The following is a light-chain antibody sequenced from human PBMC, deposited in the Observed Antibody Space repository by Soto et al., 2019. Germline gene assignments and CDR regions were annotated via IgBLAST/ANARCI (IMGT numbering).Light chain of an antibody. J-gene: IGKJ2*01. CDR3: QQHDKWPFT. CDR2: GAS. CDR1: QSVSSN. Sequence: EIVMTQSPVTLSVSPGERATLSCRASQSVSSNLAWYQQKPGQAPRLLIYGASTRATGIPARLSGSGSGTEFTLTISSLQSEGFAVYYCQQHDKWPFTFGQGTKLDIK. V-gene: IGKV3-15*01.